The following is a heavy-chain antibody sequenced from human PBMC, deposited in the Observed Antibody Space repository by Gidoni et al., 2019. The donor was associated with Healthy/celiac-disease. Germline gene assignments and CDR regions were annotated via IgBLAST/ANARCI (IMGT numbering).Heavy chain of an antibody. CDR3: ARVGSSGWYGDFNFDP. V-gene: IGHV6-1*01. CDR1: GDSVSSNIAS. CDR2: TYYRSKWYN. J-gene: IGHJ5*02. Sequence: QVQLQQSGPCLVTTSHTLPPTCAISGDSVSSNIASWNWIRQSPSRGLEWLGRTYYRSKWYNDYAVSGKSRITINPDTSKNQFSLQLNSVTPEDTAVYYCARVGSSGWYGDFNFDPWGQGTLVTVSS. D-gene: IGHD6-19*01.